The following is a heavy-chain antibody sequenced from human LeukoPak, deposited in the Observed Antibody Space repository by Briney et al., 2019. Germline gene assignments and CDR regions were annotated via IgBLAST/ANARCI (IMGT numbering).Heavy chain of an antibody. CDR3: ARDGRLAGWFGRANYAFDI. J-gene: IGHJ3*02. D-gene: IGHD3-10*01. V-gene: IGHV3-74*01. CDR2: INSDGSST. CDR1: GFTFSSYW. Sequence: GGSLRLSCAASGFTFSSYWMHWVRQAPGKGLVWVSRINSDGSSTSYADSVKGRFTISRDNAKNTLYLQMNSLRAEDTAVYYCARDGRLAGWFGRANYAFDIWGQGTMVTVSS.